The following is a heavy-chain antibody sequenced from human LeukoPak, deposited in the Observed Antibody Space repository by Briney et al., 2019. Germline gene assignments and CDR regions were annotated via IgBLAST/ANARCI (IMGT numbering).Heavy chain of an antibody. D-gene: IGHD6-19*01. V-gene: IGHV3-21*01. CDR3: AKEAAVAGALAK. Sequence: GGSLRLSCAASGFTFSSYSMNWVRQAPGKGLEWVSSISSSSSYIYYADSVKGRFTISRDNAKNSLYLQMNSLRAEDTAVYYCAKEAAVAGALAKWGQGTLVTVSS. CDR1: GFTFSSYS. CDR2: ISSSSSYI. J-gene: IGHJ4*02.